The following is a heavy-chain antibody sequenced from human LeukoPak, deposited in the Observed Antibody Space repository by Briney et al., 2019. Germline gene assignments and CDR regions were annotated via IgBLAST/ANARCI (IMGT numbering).Heavy chain of an antibody. D-gene: IGHD6-19*01. Sequence: GGSLRLSCAASGFPFSSYAMNWVRQAPGKGPEWVSSISRTSGNIYYADSVKGRFTISRDNAKNSLYLQMNSLRAEDTAVYYCATEFLGAVAETGDYWGQGTLVTVSS. CDR2: ISRTSGNI. CDR1: GFPFSSYA. CDR3: ATEFLGAVAETGDY. V-gene: IGHV3-21*01. J-gene: IGHJ4*02.